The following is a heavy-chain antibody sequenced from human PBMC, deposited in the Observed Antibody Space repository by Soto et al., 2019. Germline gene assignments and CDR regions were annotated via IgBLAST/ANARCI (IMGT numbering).Heavy chain of an antibody. Sequence: QVQLQESGPGLVRPSQTLSLPCTVSGASISSGCYYWNWIRQHPGKGLEWIGNIYYSGTTYYNPSLESRVTISVDTSKNHFFLKLSSVTAADTAVYYCARDKGSATGFFDYWGQGSAVTVSS. CDR2: IYYSGTT. V-gene: IGHV4-31*03. J-gene: IGHJ4*02. CDR3: ARDKGSATGFFDY. CDR1: GASISSGCYY. D-gene: IGHD6-13*01.